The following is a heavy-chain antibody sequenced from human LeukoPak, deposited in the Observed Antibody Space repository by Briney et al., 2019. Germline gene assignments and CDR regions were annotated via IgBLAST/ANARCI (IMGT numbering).Heavy chain of an antibody. J-gene: IGHJ4*02. Sequence: GGSLRLSCAASGFIFSSYWMSWVRQAPGKGLEWVANIKQDGSEKYYVDSVKGRFTISRDNAKNSLYLQMNSLRAEDTAVYYCTRDLGSGWYHEFDFWGQGTLVTISS. CDR3: TRDLGSGWYHEFDF. V-gene: IGHV3-7*01. CDR2: IKQDGSEK. CDR1: GFIFSSYW. D-gene: IGHD6-19*01.